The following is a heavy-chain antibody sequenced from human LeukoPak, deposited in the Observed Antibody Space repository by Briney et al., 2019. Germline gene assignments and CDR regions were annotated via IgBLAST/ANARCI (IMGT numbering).Heavy chain of an antibody. V-gene: IGHV3-53*01. CDR3: ARGVSSSWYSTAYYYYYMDV. Sequence: PGGSLRLSCAACGFTVSSHYMSWVRQAPGKGLEWVSVIYSGGSTYYADSVKGRFTISRDNSKNTLYLQMNSLRAEDTAVYYCARGVSSSWYSTAYYYYYMDVWGKGTTVTVSS. J-gene: IGHJ6*03. D-gene: IGHD6-13*01. CDR1: GFTVSSHY. CDR2: IYSGGST.